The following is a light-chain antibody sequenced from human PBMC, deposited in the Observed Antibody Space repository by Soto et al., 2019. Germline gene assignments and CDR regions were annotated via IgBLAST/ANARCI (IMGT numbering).Light chain of an antibody. Sequence: EIVLTQSPATLSLSPGERATLSCRASQSVSSYLAWYQQKPGQAPRLLIYDTFNRATGIPARFSGRGSGTDFTLTISSLEPEDFAVYYCQQRSNWPPYTFGQGTELEIK. J-gene: IGKJ2*01. CDR3: QQRSNWPPYT. CDR1: QSVSSY. CDR2: DTF. V-gene: IGKV3-11*01.